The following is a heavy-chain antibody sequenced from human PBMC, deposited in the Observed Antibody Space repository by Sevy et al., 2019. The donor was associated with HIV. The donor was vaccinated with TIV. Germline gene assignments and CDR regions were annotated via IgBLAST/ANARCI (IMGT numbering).Heavy chain of an antibody. V-gene: IGHV1-24*01. Sequence: ASVKVSCKVSGDSLTELSMFWVRQAPGKGLEWMGGFDHQHGRTIYAQKFEARVTMTVNKSAETAYMELTSLKFDDTAVDFCATTRTKRNWYGESFYYYSAMDVWGQGTSLTVSS. CDR2: FDHQHGRT. CDR3: ATTRTKRNWYGESFYYYSAMDV. CDR1: GDSLTELS. D-gene: IGHD3-10*01. J-gene: IGHJ6*02.